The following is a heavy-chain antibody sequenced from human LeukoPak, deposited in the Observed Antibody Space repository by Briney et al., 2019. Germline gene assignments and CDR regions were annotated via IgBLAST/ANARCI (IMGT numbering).Heavy chain of an antibody. CDR2: INSDGSSR. CDR3: VRGYSAVVFDY. J-gene: IGHJ4*02. V-gene: IGHV3-74*01. CDR1: GFTFSSYW. D-gene: IGHD5-18*01. Sequence: GGSLRLSCAASGFTFSSYWMHWVRHAPGKGLVWVSRINSDGSSRTYADSVKGRFTISRDNAKNTLYLQMNSLRAEDTAVYYWVRGYSAVVFDYWGQGTLVTVSS.